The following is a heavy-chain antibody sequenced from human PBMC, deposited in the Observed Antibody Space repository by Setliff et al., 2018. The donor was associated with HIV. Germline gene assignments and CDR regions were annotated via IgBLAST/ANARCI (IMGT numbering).Heavy chain of an antibody. D-gene: IGHD6-13*01. J-gene: IGHJ1*01. V-gene: IGHV1-24*01. CDR2: FDPEDGET. Sequence: GASVKVSCKASGYSFTDYYMHWVRQAPGKGLEWMANFDPEDGETFYAQKFQGRLTMTEDTSTDTAYMELGSLRSDDTAMHYCATDPGYSSTWYSESFQHWGQGTVVTVSS. CDR3: ATDPGYSSTWYSESFQH. CDR1: GYSFTDYY.